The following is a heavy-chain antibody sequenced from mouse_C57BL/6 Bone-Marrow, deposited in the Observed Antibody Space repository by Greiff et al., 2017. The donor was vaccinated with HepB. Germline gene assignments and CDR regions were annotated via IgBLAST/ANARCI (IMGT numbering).Heavy chain of an antibody. CDR2: SRNKANDYTT. CDR3: ARDGGYYYGSRYFDV. J-gene: IGHJ1*03. D-gene: IGHD1-1*01. V-gene: IGHV7-1*01. Sequence: EVQVVESGGGLVQSGRSLRLSCATSGFTFSDFYMEWVRQAPGKGLEWIAASRNKANDYTTEYSASVKGRFIVSRDTSQSILYLQMNALRAEDTAIYYCARDGGYYYGSRYFDVWGTGTTVTVSS. CDR1: GFTFSDFY.